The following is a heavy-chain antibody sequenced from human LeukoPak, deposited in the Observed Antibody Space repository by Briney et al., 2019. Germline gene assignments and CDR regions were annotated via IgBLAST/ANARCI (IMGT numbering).Heavy chain of an antibody. J-gene: IGHJ6*02. CDR3: ACCTKGSYYGMDV. V-gene: IGHV1-69*13. CDR2: IIPIFGTA. CDR1: GGTFISYA. Sequence: ASVKVSCKASGGTFISYAISWVRQAPGQGLEWMGGIIPIFGTANYAQKFQGRVTITADESTSTAYMELSSLRSEDTAVYYCACCTKGSYYGMDVWGQGTTVTVSS. D-gene: IGHD2-8*01.